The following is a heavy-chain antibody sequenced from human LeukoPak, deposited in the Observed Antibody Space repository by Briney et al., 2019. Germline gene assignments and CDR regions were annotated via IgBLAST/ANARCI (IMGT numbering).Heavy chain of an antibody. CDR3: ALSFAVADGVWNY. V-gene: IGHV3-23*01. CDR1: GFTFRSYA. Sequence: GGSLRLSCAASGFTFRSYAMSWVRQAPGKGLEWVSAISGSGDITYYADSVKGRFTMSRDNSKNTLYLQMNSLRAEDTAVYYCALSFAVADGVWNYWGQGTLVTASS. J-gene: IGHJ4*02. D-gene: IGHD6-19*01. CDR2: ISGSGDIT.